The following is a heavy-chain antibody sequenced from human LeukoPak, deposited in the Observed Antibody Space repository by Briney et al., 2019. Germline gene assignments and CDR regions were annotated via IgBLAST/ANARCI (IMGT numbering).Heavy chain of an antibody. Sequence: ASVKVSCKASGYTFTDYAMHWVRQAPGEGLEWMGWINTGKGNTKYSQKFQGRVTITMDTSASTAYMELSSLRSEDTAVYYCARDHVVGLAPFDPWGQGTLVTVSS. D-gene: IGHD2-15*01. CDR2: INTGKGNT. J-gene: IGHJ5*02. CDR3: ARDHVVGLAPFDP. V-gene: IGHV1-3*04. CDR1: GYTFTDYA.